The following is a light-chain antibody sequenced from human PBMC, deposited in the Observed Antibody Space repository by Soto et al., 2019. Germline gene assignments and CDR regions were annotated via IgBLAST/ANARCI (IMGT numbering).Light chain of an antibody. J-gene: IGLJ2*01. CDR2: DVS. CDR1: RSDVGNYNY. Sequence: QSALTQPASVSGSPGQSITISCTGTRSDVGNYNYVTWYQQHPGKAPKLIIYDVSNRPSGVSNRFSGSKSGNTASLTISGLQAGDEADYYCCSYTTISTLVFGGGTKLTVL. V-gene: IGLV2-14*01. CDR3: CSYTTISTLV.